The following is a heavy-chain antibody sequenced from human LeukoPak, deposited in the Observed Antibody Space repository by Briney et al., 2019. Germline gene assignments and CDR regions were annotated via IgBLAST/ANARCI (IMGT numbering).Heavy chain of an antibody. CDR2: IRSKANSYAT. D-gene: IGHD3-3*01. CDR3: TRHTNWYFDY. J-gene: IGHJ4*02. Sequence: GGSLRLSCAASGFTFSGSAMHWVRQASGKGLEWVGRIRSKANSYATAYAASVKGRFTISRDDSKNTAYLRMNSLKTEDTAVYYCTRHTNWYFDYWGQGTLVTVSS. V-gene: IGHV3-73*01. CDR1: GFTFSGSA.